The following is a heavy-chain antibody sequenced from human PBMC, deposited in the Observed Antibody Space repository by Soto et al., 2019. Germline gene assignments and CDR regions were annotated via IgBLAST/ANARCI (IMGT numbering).Heavy chain of an antibody. CDR3: ARGNPFNYAGFDV. CDR2: MNAKSGNT. Sequence: ASVKVSCKASGYTFSDFDINWLRQASGQGPEWMGWMNAKSGNTFFAQRFQGKFNMTWDTSLSTAYMEVGSLTSDDTAMYYCARGNPFNYAGFDVWGQGTTVTVSS. CDR1: GYTFSDFD. J-gene: IGHJ6*02. V-gene: IGHV1-8*01. D-gene: IGHD3-16*01.